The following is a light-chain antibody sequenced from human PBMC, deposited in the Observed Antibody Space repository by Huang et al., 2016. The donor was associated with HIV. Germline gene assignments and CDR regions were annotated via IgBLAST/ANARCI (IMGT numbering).Light chain of an antibody. J-gene: IGKJ4*01. CDR3: QQYNYWALT. V-gene: IGKV3-15*01. Sequence: EIVMTQSPATLSVSPGERVPLSCRASQTVGSDLAWYQQKRGQAPRLLIYGASTWASGIPDRFSGSGSGTDFTLTITNLQSEDFAVYYCQQYNYWALTFGGGTQVEIK. CDR1: QTVGSD. CDR2: GAS.